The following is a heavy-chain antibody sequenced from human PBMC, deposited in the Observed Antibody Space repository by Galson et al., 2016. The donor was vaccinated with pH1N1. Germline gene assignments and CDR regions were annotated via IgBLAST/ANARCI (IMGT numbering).Heavy chain of an antibody. CDR3: ANQQPHFEWLEWYLYY. CDR2: ISGSGVST. V-gene: IGHV3-23*01. D-gene: IGHD3-9*01. CDR1: GFTFSSYA. Sequence: SLRLSCAASGFTFSSYAMSWVRQAPGKGLEWVSAISGSGVSTYYADSVKGRFTISRDNSKNTLFLQMNSLRAEDTAVYYCANQQPHFEWLEWYLYYWGQGTLVTVSS. J-gene: IGHJ4*02.